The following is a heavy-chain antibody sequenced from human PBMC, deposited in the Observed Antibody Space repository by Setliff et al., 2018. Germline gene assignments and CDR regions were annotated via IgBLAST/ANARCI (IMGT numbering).Heavy chain of an antibody. D-gene: IGHD2-15*01. V-gene: IGHV4-61*09. CDR2: IFSRGSM. CDR1: GTSISTGPYY. CDR3: ASYHLGVVVAATLTFDY. J-gene: IGHJ4*02. Sequence: PSETLSLTCTVSGTSISTGPYYWTWIRQSAERGLEWIGQIFSRGSMNYRPSLSSRVTISADSSKNQFSLQLVSVTASDTAVYYCASYHLGVVVAATLTFDYWGQGTLVTVSS.